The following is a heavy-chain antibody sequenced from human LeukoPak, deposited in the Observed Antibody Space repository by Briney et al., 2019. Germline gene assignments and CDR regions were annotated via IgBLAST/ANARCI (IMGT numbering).Heavy chain of an antibody. V-gene: IGHV4-34*01. CDR2: INHSGST. CDR3: APRSDIEHSYGYGKWFDP. CDR1: GGSFSGYY. J-gene: IGHJ5*02. Sequence: SETLSLTCAVYGGSFSGYYWSWIRQPPGKGLEWIGEINHSGSTNYNASPKSRVTVSVDSSKNQFSLRLSSVTAADTAVYYCAPRSDIEHSYGYGKWFDPWGQGTRVTVSS. D-gene: IGHD5-18*01.